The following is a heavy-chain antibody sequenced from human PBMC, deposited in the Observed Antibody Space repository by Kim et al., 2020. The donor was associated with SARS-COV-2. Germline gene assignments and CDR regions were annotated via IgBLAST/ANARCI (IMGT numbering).Heavy chain of an antibody. J-gene: IGHJ3*02. CDR3: ARVDLMGAATVVGTDAFDI. D-gene: IGHD1-26*01. V-gene: IGHV3-74*01. Sequence: GGSLRLSCAASGFTFSSYWMHWVRQAPGKGLVWVSRINSDGSSTSYADSVKGRFTISRDNAKNTLYLQMNSLRAEDTAVYYCARVDLMGAATVVGTDAFDIWGQGTMVTVSS. CDR1: GFTFSSYW. CDR2: INSDGSST.